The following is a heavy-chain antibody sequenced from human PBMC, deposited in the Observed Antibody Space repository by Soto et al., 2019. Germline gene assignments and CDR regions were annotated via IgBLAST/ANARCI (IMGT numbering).Heavy chain of an antibody. CDR2: INPNSGGT. V-gene: IGHV1-2*04. CDR3: ARGHGGRIAARLNRNWFDP. D-gene: IGHD6-6*01. J-gene: IGHJ5*02. CDR1: GYTFTGYY. Sequence: ASVKVSCKASGYTFTGYYMHWVRQAPGQGLEWMGWINPNSGGTNYAQKFQGWVTMTRDTSISTAYMELNRLRSDDTAVYYCARGHGGRIAARLNRNWFDPWGKGTLVTVSS.